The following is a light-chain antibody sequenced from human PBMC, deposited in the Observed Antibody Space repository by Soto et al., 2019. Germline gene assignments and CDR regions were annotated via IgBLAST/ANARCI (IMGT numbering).Light chain of an antibody. CDR3: QQSYSTPT. Sequence: EIVMTQSPATLSVSPGERATLSCRASQSVSSNLAWYQQKPGQAPRLLIYGASTRATGIPARFSGSGSGTEFTLTISSLQSEDFAVYYCQQSYSTPTFGQGTKLEIK. CDR2: GAS. V-gene: IGKV3-15*01. CDR1: QSVSSN. J-gene: IGKJ2*01.